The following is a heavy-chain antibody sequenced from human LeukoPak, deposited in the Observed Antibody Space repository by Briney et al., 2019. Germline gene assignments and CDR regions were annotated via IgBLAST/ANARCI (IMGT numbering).Heavy chain of an antibody. J-gene: IGHJ4*02. CDR3: ARDRGSSWPYYFDY. V-gene: IGHV3-48*04. Sequence: GGSLRLSCAASGFTFSSYSMNWVRQAPGKGLEWVSYISSSSSTIYYADSVKGRFTISRDNAKNSLYLQMNSLRAEDTAVYYCARDRGSSWPYYFDYWGQGTLVTVSS. D-gene: IGHD6-13*01. CDR2: ISSSSSTI. CDR1: GFTFSSYS.